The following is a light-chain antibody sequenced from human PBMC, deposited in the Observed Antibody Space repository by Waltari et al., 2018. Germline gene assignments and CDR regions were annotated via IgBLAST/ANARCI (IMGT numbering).Light chain of an antibody. V-gene: IGKV4-1*01. Sequence: DIVMTQSPDSLAVSLGERATINCKSSQSVLYSSNNKNYVAWYPQKPGQPPKLLIYWASTRESGVPDRCSGSGSGTDFTLTISSLQAEDVAVYYCQQYYSTPRTFGQGTKVEIK. CDR2: WAS. CDR3: QQYYSTPRT. CDR1: QSVLYSSNNKNY. J-gene: IGKJ1*01.